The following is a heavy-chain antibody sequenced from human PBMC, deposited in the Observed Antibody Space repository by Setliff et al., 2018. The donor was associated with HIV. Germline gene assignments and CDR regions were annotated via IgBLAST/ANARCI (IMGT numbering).Heavy chain of an antibody. CDR2: VYSGGST. Sequence: GGSLRLSCAASGFTVSSNYMSWVRQAPGKGLEWVSVVYSGGSTYYADSVKGRFTISRDNSKNTLYLQMNSLRAEDTAVYYCAKPTYYYDDSGYSGGDYWGQGTLVTVSS. V-gene: IGHV3-53*01. CDR3: AKPTYYYDDSGYSGGDY. J-gene: IGHJ4*02. D-gene: IGHD3-22*01. CDR1: GFTVSSNY.